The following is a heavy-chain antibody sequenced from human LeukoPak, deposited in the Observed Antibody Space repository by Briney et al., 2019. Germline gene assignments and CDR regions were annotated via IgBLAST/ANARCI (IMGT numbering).Heavy chain of an antibody. CDR3: AKRGYCRGGTCFSHDAFDI. V-gene: IGHV3-30*18. Sequence: PGGSLRLSCAASGFTFSSYGIHWVRQAPGKGLEWVAVISYDGSKKYYADSVKGRFTISRDNSKNTLYLQMNSLRAEDTAVYYCAKRGYCRGGTCFSHDAFDIWGQGTMVTVSS. CDR1: GFTFSSYG. J-gene: IGHJ3*02. D-gene: IGHD2-15*01. CDR2: ISYDGSKK.